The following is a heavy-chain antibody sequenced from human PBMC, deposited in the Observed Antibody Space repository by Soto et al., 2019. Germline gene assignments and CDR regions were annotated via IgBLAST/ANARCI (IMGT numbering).Heavy chain of an antibody. CDR2: IYHSGST. J-gene: IGHJ4*02. Sequence: SETLSLTCAVSSGSISSSNWWSWVRQPPGKGLEWIGEIYHSGSTNYNPSLKSRVTISVDKSKNQFSLKLGSVTAADTAVYYCARLNYGDYLDYWGQGTLVTVSS. V-gene: IGHV4-4*02. D-gene: IGHD4-17*01. CDR3: ARLNYGDYLDY. CDR1: SGSISSSNW.